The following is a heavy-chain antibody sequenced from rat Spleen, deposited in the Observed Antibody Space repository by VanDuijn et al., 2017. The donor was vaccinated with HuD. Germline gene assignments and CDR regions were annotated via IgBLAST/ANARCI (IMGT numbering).Heavy chain of an antibody. J-gene: IGHJ3*01. D-gene: IGHD1-1*01. V-gene: IGHV5-27*01. CDR1: GIIFSNYG. Sequence: EVQLVESGGGLVQPGGSMKLSCAASGIIFSNYGMAWVRQAPKKGLEWVAYIGFNGGGTYYRDSVKGRFTISRHNTQNTLYLQMNSLRSEDTATYYCTTVLQGHGFAYWGQGTLVTVSS. CDR2: IGFNGGGT. CDR3: TTVLQGHGFAY.